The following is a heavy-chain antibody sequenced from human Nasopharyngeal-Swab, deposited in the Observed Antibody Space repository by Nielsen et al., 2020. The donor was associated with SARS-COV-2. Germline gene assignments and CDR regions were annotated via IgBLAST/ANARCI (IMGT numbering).Heavy chain of an antibody. CDR1: GGSFSGYY. D-gene: IGHD2-15*01. V-gene: IGHV4-34*01. CDR3: TRGRDIRYGMDV. CDR2: IHYSGKT. J-gene: IGHJ6*02. Sequence: SETLSLTCAIYGGSFSGYYRNWIRQSPGKGLEWIGEIHYSGKTYYNPSLKSRVTMSVDTSKNQFSLKLTSVTAADTAVYFCTRGRDIRYGMDVWGLGTAVTVSS.